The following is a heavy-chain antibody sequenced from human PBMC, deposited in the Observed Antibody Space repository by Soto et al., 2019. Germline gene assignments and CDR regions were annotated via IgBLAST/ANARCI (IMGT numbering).Heavy chain of an antibody. CDR1: GFTFTSSA. CDR2: IVVGSGNT. V-gene: IGHV1-58*01. CDR3: EAGVTTTIFGVLIIRADSGHYDYGRDV. Sequence: SVKVSCKASGFTFTSSAVQWVRQARGQRLEWIGWIVVGSGNTNYAQKFQERVTITRDMSTSTAYMELSSLRSEDTAVYYCEAGVTTTIFGVLIIRADSGHYDYGRDVWGQ. D-gene: IGHD3-3*01. J-gene: IGHJ6*02.